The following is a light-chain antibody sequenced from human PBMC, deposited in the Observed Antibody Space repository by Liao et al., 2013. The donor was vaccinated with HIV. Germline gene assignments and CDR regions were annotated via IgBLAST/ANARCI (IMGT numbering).Light chain of an antibody. J-gene: IGLJ1*01. Sequence: SYVLTQAPSVSVAPGKTARITCGGNNIGNKSVHWYRQKPGQAPVLLIYHASDRPSGIPERFSGSNSGNTATLTISGTQALDEADYYCQAWDSSSYVFGTGTKVTVL. CDR3: QAWDSSSYV. V-gene: IGLV3-21*01. CDR2: HAS. CDR1: NIGNKS.